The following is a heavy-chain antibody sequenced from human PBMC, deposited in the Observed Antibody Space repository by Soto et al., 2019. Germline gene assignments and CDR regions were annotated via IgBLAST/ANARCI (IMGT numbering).Heavy chain of an antibody. J-gene: IGHJ6*02. CDR3: ARSQGSSTSLEIYYYYYYGMDV. Sequence: QVQLVQSGAEVKKPGSSVKVSCKASGGTFSSYAISWVRQAPGQGLEWMGGIIPISGTANYAQKFQGRVKITADESTSTAYMELSSLRSEDMAVYYCARSQGSSTSLEIYYYYYYGMDVWGQGTTVTVSS. V-gene: IGHV1-69*01. CDR1: GGTFSSYA. CDR2: IIPISGTA. D-gene: IGHD2-2*01.